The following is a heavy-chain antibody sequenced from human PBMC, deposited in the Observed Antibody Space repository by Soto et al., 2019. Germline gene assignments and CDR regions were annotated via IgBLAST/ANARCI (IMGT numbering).Heavy chain of an antibody. CDR3: ARMVRGSNIDYYHYMDV. V-gene: IGHV1-18*01. D-gene: IGHD3-10*01. CDR1: GYTFTSHG. J-gene: IGHJ6*03. CDR2: ISAYNGDT. Sequence: QVQLVQSGGEVRKPGASVKVSCKASGYTFTSHGISWVRQAPGQGLEWMGWISAYNGDTNYAQKLQGRVTVTTDRSTSRAYMELRSLRAEDTAVYYCARMVRGSNIDYYHYMDVWGKGTTVIVSS.